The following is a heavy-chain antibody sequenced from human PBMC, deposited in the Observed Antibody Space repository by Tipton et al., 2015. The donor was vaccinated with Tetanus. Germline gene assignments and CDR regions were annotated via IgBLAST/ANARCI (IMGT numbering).Heavy chain of an antibody. CDR3: ARGHSPLYNWNFGYFDF. CDR1: GGTLRSYA. J-gene: IGHJ4*02. Sequence: QLVQSGAEVKKPGSSVKVSCKASGGTLRSYAITWVRQAPGQGLEWLGGFVPIRGTTFYAQKMQGRVSITADDSMITAYMDLRSLTSDDTAVYFCARGHSPLYNWNFGYFDFWGQGTLVTVSS. D-gene: IGHD1-7*01. CDR2: FVPIRGTT. V-gene: IGHV1-69*19.